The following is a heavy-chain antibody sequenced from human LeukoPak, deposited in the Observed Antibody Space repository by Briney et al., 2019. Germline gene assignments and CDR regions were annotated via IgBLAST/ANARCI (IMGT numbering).Heavy chain of an antibody. D-gene: IGHD4-17*01. J-gene: IGHJ4*02. V-gene: IGHV3-21*01. Sequence: AGGSLRLSCAASGFTFSSYSMNWVRQAPGKGLEWVSSISSSSSYIYYADSVKGRFTISRDNAKNSLYLQMNSLRAEDTAVYYCARDDDYGDLVDYWGQGTLVTVSS. CDR1: GFTFSSYS. CDR2: ISSSSSYI. CDR3: ARDDDYGDLVDY.